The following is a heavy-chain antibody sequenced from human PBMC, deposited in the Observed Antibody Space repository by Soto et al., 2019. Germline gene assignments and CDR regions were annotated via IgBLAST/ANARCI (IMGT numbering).Heavy chain of an antibody. V-gene: IGHV2-5*01. D-gene: IGHD1-1*01. Sequence: QITLKESGPTLVKPTQTLTLTCTFSGLSLSTSGVGVGWIRQPPGKALEWLALIYWNDDKHYSPSLKTRLTITRHGAKKQVVLTMTNMDPVDTATSYCAHINVNAGTASWGQGTLVTVSS. CDR1: GLSLSTSGVG. CDR3: AHINVNAGTAS. CDR2: IYWNDDK. J-gene: IGHJ5*02.